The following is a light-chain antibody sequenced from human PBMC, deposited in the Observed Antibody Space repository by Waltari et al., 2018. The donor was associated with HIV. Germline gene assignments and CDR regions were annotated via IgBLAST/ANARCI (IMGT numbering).Light chain of an antibody. V-gene: IGKV1-39*01. CDR3: QQSYESPFN. Sequence: DIQLTQSPSSQSASLGDRVVITCRASQAISTYLNWYQQKAGKAPVLLVYSASTVQSGAPSRFRGSGSGRDFTLSISGLQPEDFATYFCQQSYESPFNFGPGTK. J-gene: IGKJ3*01. CDR1: QAISTY. CDR2: SAS.